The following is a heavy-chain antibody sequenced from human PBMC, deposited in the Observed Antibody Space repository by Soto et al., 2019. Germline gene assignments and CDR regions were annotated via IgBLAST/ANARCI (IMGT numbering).Heavy chain of an antibody. V-gene: IGHV4-4*02. CDR1: GGSIISSIC. J-gene: IGHJ4*02. CDR3: ARGRRRYYFDY. Sequence: SETLSLTCAVSGGSIISSICWSLFRQPPGKVLEWSGEIYHSGSTNYNPSLKSRVTISVDKSKNQFSLKLSSVTAADTAVYYCARGRRRYYFDYWGQGTLVTVSS. D-gene: IGHD4-17*01. CDR2: IYHSGST.